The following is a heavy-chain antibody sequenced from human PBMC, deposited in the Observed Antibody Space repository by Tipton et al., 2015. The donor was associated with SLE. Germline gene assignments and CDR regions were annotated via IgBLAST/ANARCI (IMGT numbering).Heavy chain of an antibody. CDR2: IKQDGSEK. J-gene: IGHJ3*02. V-gene: IGHV3-7*01. D-gene: IGHD3-3*01. CDR3: ARITNDFWSADAFDI. Sequence: GSLRLSCAASGFTFTKYWMSWVRQAPGKGLEWVANIKQDGSEKKYVDSVKGRFTISRDNAKNSLYLQMNSLRAEDTALYYCARITNDFWSADAFDIWGQGTMVTVSS. CDR1: GFTFTKYW.